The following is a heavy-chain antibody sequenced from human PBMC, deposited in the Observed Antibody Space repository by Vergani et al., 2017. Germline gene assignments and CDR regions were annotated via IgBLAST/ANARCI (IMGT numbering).Heavy chain of an antibody. CDR2: ISYDGSKK. J-gene: IGHJ4*02. Sequence: QVQLVESGGGVVQPGRSLRLSCAASGFTFSSYAMHWVRQAPGKGLEWVAVISYDGSKKYYADSVKGRFTISRDNSKNTLFLQMNSLRAEDTALYYCAKGVYYYDSSGYYYFDYWGQGTLVTVSS. CDR3: AKGVYYYDSSGYYYFDY. V-gene: IGHV3-30*01. D-gene: IGHD3-22*01. CDR1: GFTFSSYA.